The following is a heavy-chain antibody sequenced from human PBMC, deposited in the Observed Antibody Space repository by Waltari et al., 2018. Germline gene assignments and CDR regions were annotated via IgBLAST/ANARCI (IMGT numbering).Heavy chain of an antibody. CDR1: GFTFSSYG. J-gene: IGHJ4*02. Sequence: QVQLVESGGGVVQPGGSLRLSCAASGFTFSSYGMHWVRQAPGKGLEWVAFIRYDGSNKYYADSVKGRFTISRDNSKNTLYLQMNSLRAEDTAVYYCARPLGYCSGGSCHVFDYWGQGTLVTVSS. CDR2: IRYDGSNK. CDR3: ARPLGYCSGGSCHVFDY. D-gene: IGHD2-15*01. V-gene: IGHV3-30*02.